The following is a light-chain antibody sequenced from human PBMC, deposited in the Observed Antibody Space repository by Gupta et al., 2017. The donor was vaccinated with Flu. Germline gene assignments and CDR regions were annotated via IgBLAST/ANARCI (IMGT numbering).Light chain of an antibody. J-gene: IGKJ2*01. CDR2: STS. V-gene: IGKV3-20*01. CDR1: QSINTNY. Sequence: EVVLTQSPGTLSLSPGERVTLSCRASQSINTNYLAWYQQKPGQAPRLLIFSTSSRATGIPDRFSGSGSGTDFTLTINRREPEDFALYYCQQEDNSRHTFGQGTXLQIK. CDR3: QQEDNSRHT.